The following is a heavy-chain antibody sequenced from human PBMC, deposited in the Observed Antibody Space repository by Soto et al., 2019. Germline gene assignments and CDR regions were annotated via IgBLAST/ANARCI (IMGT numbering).Heavy chain of an antibody. D-gene: IGHD6-6*01. J-gene: IGHJ5*02. Sequence: QVQLQQSGPGLVKPSQTLSLTCAISGDSVSSNDAVWNWIRQSPSRGLEWLGRTYYRSIWQTEYPVYVKGRMTINPDASKNQFSLQLNSVTPEATAMYYCARLVGNSWLDHWGQGTLVTVSA. CDR2: TYYRSIWQT. CDR3: ARLVGNSWLDH. V-gene: IGHV6-1*01. CDR1: GDSVSSNDAV.